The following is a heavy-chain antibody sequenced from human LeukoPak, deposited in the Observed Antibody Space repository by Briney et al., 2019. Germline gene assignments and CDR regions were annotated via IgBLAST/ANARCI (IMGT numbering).Heavy chain of an antibody. Sequence: GGSLRLSCAAPGFTFSSYAMSWVRQAPGKGLEWVSAISGSGGSTYYADSVKGRFTISRDNSKNTLYLQMNSLRAEDTAVYYCAKGIVVLSAAIWSSAFDYWGQGTLVTVSS. CDR1: GFTFSSYA. J-gene: IGHJ4*02. D-gene: IGHD2-2*01. V-gene: IGHV3-23*01. CDR2: ISGSGGST. CDR3: AKGIVVLSAAIWSSAFDY.